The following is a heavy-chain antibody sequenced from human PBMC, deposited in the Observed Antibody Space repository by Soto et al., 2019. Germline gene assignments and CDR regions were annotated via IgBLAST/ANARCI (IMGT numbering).Heavy chain of an antibody. Sequence: QVQLQESGPGLVNPSGTLSLTCAVSGGSINSDXXXNWVRQPPGKGLEWIGEISHGGNINYNPSLKNRVTISLDKFKNQFSLEVNSLTATDTAVYYCARDHQFGNSWSFDYWGQGLLVTVSS. CDR2: ISHGGNI. J-gene: IGHJ4*02. D-gene: IGHD6-13*01. V-gene: IGHV4-4*02. CDR3: ARDHQFGNSWSFDY. CDR1: GGSINSDXX.